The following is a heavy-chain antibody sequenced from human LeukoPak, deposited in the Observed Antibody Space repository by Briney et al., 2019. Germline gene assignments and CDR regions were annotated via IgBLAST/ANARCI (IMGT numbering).Heavy chain of an antibody. J-gene: IGHJ5*02. CDR1: GGSLSSGDYY. D-gene: IGHD5-12*01. CDR3: ARERPDGGYVHNWFDP. CDR2: IYYSGST. Sequence: SQTLSLTCTVSGGSLSSGDYYWSWLRQPPGTGLEWLGYIYYSGSTYYNPSLKSRVTISVDTSKNQFSLKLSSVTAADTAVYYCARERPDGGYVHNWFDPWGQGTLVTVSS. V-gene: IGHV4-30-4*01.